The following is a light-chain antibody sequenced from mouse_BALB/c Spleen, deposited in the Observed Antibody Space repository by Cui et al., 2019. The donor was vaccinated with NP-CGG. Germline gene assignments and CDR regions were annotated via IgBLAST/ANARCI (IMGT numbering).Light chain of an antibody. Sequence: QAVVTQESALNTSPGETVTLTCRSSTGTVTTSNYANWVQQKPDHLVTGLICGTNNRAPGVPARFSGSLIGNKAALTITGAQTEDEAIYFCALWYSNHWVVGGGTKLTVL. CDR1: TGTVTTSNY. J-gene: IGLJ1*01. CDR2: GTN. V-gene: IGLV1*01. CDR3: ALWYSNHWV.